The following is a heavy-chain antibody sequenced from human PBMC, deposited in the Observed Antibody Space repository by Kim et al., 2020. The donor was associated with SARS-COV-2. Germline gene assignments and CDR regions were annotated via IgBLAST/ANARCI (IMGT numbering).Heavy chain of an antibody. Sequence: TKYSQKFQGRVTITRDTSASTAYMELSSLRSEATAVYYCARSRYSSSWSDYWGQGTRVTVSS. CDR2: T. V-gene: IGHV1-3*01. D-gene: IGHD6-13*01. J-gene: IGHJ4*02. CDR3: ARSRYSSSWSDY.